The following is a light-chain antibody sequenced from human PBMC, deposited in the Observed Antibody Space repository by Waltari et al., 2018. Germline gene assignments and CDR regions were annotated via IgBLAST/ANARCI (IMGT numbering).Light chain of an antibody. J-gene: IGKJ4*01. CDR2: GAS. V-gene: IGKV1-12*01. CDR3: QQVNSFPAT. CDR1: QSISNW. Sequence: DIQMTQSPSSVSAFVGDRVTITCRASQSISNWLAWYQQKPVKAPKRMIYGASDVHNGVPSRFSGSGAGTDFTLTISSLQAEDFATYYCQQVNSFPATFGGGTTVEIK.